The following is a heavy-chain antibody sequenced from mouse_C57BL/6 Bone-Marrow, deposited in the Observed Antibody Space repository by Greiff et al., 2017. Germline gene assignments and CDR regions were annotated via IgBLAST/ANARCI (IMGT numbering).Heavy chain of an antibody. D-gene: IGHD2-1*01. Sequence: QVQLQQPGAELVRPGSSVKLSCKASGYTFTSYWMHWVKQRPIQGLEWIGNIDPSDSETHYNQKFKDKATLTVDKSSSTAYMQLSSLTSEDSAVYFCARGGIYYGNYAWFAYWGQGTLVTVSA. V-gene: IGHV1-52*01. CDR2: IDPSDSET. CDR1: GYTFTSYW. J-gene: IGHJ3*01. CDR3: ARGGIYYGNYAWFAY.